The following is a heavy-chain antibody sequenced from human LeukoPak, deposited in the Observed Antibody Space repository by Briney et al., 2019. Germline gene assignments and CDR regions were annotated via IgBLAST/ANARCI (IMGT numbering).Heavy chain of an antibody. D-gene: IGHD7-27*01. CDR1: GYTVIDFF. Sequence: ASVKVSCKASGYTVIDFFIHWVRQAPGQGLEWMGRINPNSGGTEYPPNFQGRVTMTRDTSISATSMELNRLTSDDTAVYYCARDLSSTSNWELDYWGQGTLVTVSS. CDR2: INPNSGGT. V-gene: IGHV1-2*06. J-gene: IGHJ4*02. CDR3: ARDLSSTSNWELDY.